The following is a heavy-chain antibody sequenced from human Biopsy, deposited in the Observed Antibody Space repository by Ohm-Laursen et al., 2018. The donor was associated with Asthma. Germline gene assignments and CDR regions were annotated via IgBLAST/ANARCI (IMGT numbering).Heavy chain of an antibody. D-gene: IGHD2-2*01. CDR1: GFTFSSYG. CDR3: ARDGTDMNEAMPKDY. CDR2: IWYDGSNK. J-gene: IGHJ4*02. Sequence: SSLRLSCSASGFTFSSYGMHWVRQAPGKGLEWVAVIWYDGSNKYYADSVKGRFTISRDNAKNSLYLQMNSLRAEDTAVYYCARDGTDMNEAMPKDYWGQGTLVTVSS. V-gene: IGHV3-33*01.